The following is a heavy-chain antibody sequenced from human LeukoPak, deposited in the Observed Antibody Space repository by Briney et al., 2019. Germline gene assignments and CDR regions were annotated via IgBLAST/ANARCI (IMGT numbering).Heavy chain of an antibody. D-gene: IGHD3-10*01. Sequence: ASVKVSCKASGYTFTGYYIHWVRQAPGQGLEWMGWINPNSGGTNYAQKFQGRVTMTRDTSISTAYMELRRLRSDDTAVYYCARGIRTNWYFDLWGRSTLVTVSS. V-gene: IGHV1-2*02. CDR3: ARGIRTNWYFDL. CDR1: GYTFTGYY. J-gene: IGHJ2*01. CDR2: INPNSGGT.